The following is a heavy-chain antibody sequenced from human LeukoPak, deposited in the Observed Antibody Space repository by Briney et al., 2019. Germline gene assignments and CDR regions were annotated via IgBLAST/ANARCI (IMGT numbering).Heavy chain of an antibody. CDR1: GFAFSTYS. J-gene: IGHJ4*02. D-gene: IGHD6-19*01. V-gene: IGHV3-48*04. Sequence: GGSLRLSCAASGFAFSTYSMDWVRQAPGKGLEWVSYISSSNTTIYYADSVRGRFTISRDNAKNSLYLQMNSLRAEDTAVYYCARDMAVAGRTRFDYWGQGTLVTVSS. CDR2: ISSSNTTI. CDR3: ARDMAVAGRTRFDY.